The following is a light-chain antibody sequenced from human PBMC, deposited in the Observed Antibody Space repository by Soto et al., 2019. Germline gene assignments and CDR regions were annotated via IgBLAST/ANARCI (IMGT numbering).Light chain of an antibody. Sequence: EIVMTQSPVTLSVPPGERATLSCRASQSVGTNFAWYQQTPGQAPRLLIYGASTRATGIPARFSGSGSGTEFTLTISNLQSEDSALYYCQQYNNWPPSVTYTFGQGTKVDIK. J-gene: IGKJ2*01. CDR2: GAS. CDR1: QSVGTN. V-gene: IGKV3-15*01. CDR3: QQYNNWPPSVTYT.